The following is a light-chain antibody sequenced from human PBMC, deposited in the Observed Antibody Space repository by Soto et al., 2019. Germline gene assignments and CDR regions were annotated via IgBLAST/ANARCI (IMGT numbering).Light chain of an antibody. V-gene: IGKV1D-13*01. Sequence: AIQLTQSPSSLSASVGDRVTITCRASQGISSALAWYQQKPGKAPKLLIYHASSLESGGPSRFSVSGSGTDFPLXIMSLQPEDXATYYCQQFKNERFTFGPGTKVDIK. CDR3: QQFKNERFT. CDR2: HAS. J-gene: IGKJ3*01. CDR1: QGISSA.